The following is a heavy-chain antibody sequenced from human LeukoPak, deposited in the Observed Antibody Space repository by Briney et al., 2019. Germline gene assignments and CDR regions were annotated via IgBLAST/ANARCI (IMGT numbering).Heavy chain of an antibody. V-gene: IGHV3-30*18. Sequence: GGSLRLSCAASGFTFSSYGMHWVRQAPGKGLEWVAVISYDGSNKYYADSVKGRFTISRDNSKNTLYLQMNSLRAEDTAVYYCAKGPYSRYFQHWGQGTLVTVSS. CDR3: AKGPYSRYFQH. CDR1: GFTFSSYG. D-gene: IGHD6-13*01. J-gene: IGHJ1*01. CDR2: ISYDGSNK.